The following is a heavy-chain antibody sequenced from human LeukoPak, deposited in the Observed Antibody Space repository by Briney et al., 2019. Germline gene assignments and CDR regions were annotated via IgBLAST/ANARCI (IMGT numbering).Heavy chain of an antibody. J-gene: IGHJ4*02. CDR3: AREVTGSGWSYGFDY. V-gene: IGHV4-61*01. Sequence: SETLSLTCTVSGGSISSSSYYWGWIRQPPGKGLEWIGYIYYSGSTNYNPSLKSRVTISVDTSKNQFSLKLSSVTAADTAVYYCAREVTGSGWSYGFDYWGQGTLVTVSS. D-gene: IGHD6-19*01. CDR1: GGSISSSSYY. CDR2: IYYSGST.